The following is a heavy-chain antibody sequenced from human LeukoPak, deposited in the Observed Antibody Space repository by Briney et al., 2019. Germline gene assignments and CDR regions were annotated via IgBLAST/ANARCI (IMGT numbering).Heavy chain of an antibody. CDR1: GFTLSSYS. Sequence: GGSLRLSCAASGFTLSSYSMNWVRQAPGKGLEWVSSISSSSSYRYYADSVKGRFTISRDNAKNSLYLQMNSLRAEDTAVYYCAREGFADAFDIWGQGTMVTVSS. CDR2: ISSSSSYR. V-gene: IGHV3-21*01. J-gene: IGHJ3*02. D-gene: IGHD3-16*01. CDR3: AREGFADAFDI.